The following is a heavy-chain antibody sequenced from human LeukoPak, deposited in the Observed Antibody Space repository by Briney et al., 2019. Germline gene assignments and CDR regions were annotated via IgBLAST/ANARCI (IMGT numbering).Heavy chain of an antibody. Sequence: PGGSLRLSCAASGFTVSSNYMSWVRKTPGKGLEWVSIIYYDGSTYYADSVKGRFTISRDNSKNTMYLQMNSLRAEDTAVYYCARPLRINCGMDVWGQGTTVTVSS. CDR1: GFTVSSNY. D-gene: IGHD3-3*01. V-gene: IGHV3-53*01. CDR3: ARPLRINCGMDV. J-gene: IGHJ6*02. CDR2: IYYDGST.